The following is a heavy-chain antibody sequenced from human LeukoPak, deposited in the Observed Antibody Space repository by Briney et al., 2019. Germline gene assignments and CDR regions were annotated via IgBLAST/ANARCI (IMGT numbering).Heavy chain of an antibody. Sequence: HPGGSLRLSCAASGFTFSSYAMSWVRQAPGKGLEWVSAISGGGGSTYYAGSVKGRFTISRDNSKNTLYLQMNSLRAEDTAVYYCAKGLGFGDFPYYYYYYMDVWGKGTTVTVSS. V-gene: IGHV3-23*01. J-gene: IGHJ6*03. D-gene: IGHD3-10*01. CDR2: ISGGGGST. CDR3: AKGLGFGDFPYYYYYYMDV. CDR1: GFTFSSYA.